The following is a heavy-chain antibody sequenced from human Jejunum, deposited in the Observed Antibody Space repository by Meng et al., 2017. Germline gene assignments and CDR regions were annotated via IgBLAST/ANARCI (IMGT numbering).Heavy chain of an antibody. CDR1: GECFSSGGSY. V-gene: IGHV4-31*03. CDR2: IFYSGRS. CDR3: ARDGQQLGRYWLDP. J-gene: IGHJ5*02. D-gene: IGHD1-1*01. Sequence: VPLRESGLVLLQPSPSLSPTGSVPGECFSSGGSYWIWVRQHQGKGLECIVYIFYSGRSSYNPSLKSRITIAVDTFKNQFSLTLRSVTAADTAVYYCARDGQQLGRYWLDPWGQGTLVTVSS.